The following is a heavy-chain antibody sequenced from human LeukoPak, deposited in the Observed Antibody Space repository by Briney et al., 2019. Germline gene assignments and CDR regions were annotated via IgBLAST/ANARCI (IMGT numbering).Heavy chain of an antibody. Sequence: GGSLRLSCAASGFTFNTYAMHWVRQTPGKGLEWVAVVSYDGSTKYYADSVKGRFTISRDNAKNSLYLQMNSLRAEDTAVYYCAKDIGDYSTTVSFHLLFDYWGQGTLVTVSS. V-gene: IGHV3-30-3*01. CDR1: GFTFNTYA. J-gene: IGHJ4*02. CDR2: VSYDGSTK. D-gene: IGHD4-17*01. CDR3: AKDIGDYSTTVSFHLLFDY.